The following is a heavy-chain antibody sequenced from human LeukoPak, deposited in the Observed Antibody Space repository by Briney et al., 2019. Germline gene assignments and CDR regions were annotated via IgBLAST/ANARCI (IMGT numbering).Heavy chain of an antibody. V-gene: IGHV1-69*05. CDR1: GGTFSSYA. Sequence: SVKVSCKASGGTFSSYAISWVRQPPGQGLEWMGGIIPIFGTANYAQKFQGRLTITTDESTSTAYMELSSLRTDATAVYYCSGRGYHRYYYYYYMDVWGKGTTVTVSS. CDR2: IIPIFGTA. J-gene: IGHJ6*03. D-gene: IGHD5-18*01. CDR3: SGRGYHRYYYYYYMDV.